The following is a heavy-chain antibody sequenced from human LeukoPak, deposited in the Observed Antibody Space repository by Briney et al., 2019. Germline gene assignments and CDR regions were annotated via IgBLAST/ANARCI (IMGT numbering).Heavy chain of an antibody. CDR1: GFTFSNYA. Sequence: GGSLRLSCAASGFTFSNYAMNWVRQAPGKGLEWVSAISSGGDVTYYADSVKGRFTISRDNSRNTLYLQMNSLRAEDTAVYYCAKGYSSGCREGFLDSWGQGILVTVSS. CDR3: AKGYSSGCREGFLDS. V-gene: IGHV3-23*01. J-gene: IGHJ4*02. D-gene: IGHD6-19*01. CDR2: ISSGGDVT.